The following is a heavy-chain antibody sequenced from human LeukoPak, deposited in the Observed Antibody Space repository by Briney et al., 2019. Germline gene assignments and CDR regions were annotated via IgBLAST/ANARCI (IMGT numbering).Heavy chain of an antibody. CDR3: ASGGRGYYDSSGYYPGY. CDR2: ISSSSSYI. D-gene: IGHD3-22*01. V-gene: IGHV3-21*01. CDR1: GFTFSSYS. J-gene: IGHJ4*02. Sequence: GGSLRLSCAASGFTFSSYSMNWVRQAPGEGLEWVSSISSSSSYIYYADSVKGRFTISRDNAKNSLYLQMNSLRAEDTAVYYCASGGRGYYDSSGYYPGYWGQGTLVTVSS.